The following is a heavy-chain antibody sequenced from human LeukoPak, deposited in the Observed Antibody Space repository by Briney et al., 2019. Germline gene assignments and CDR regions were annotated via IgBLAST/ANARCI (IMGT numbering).Heavy chain of an antibody. CDR2: ISGSGGST. J-gene: IGHJ4*02. CDR1: GFTFSSYA. Sequence: GGSLRLSCAASGFTFSSYAMSWVRQAPGKGLEWVSAISGSGGSTYYADSVKGRFTISRDNSKNTLYLQMNSLRAEDTAVYYCAKDQRKLVGATSVGFDYWGQGTLVTVSS. CDR3: AKDQRKLVGATSVGFDY. D-gene: IGHD1-26*01. V-gene: IGHV3-23*01.